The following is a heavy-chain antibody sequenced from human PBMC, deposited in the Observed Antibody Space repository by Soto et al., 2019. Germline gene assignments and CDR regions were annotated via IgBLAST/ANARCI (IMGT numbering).Heavy chain of an antibody. Sequence: ASVKVSCKAAGYTFSTSAIQWVRQAPGQRLEWMGWISAGDGNTRYSQTFQGRATFTSDTSESTGYMELSGLTSEDTAVYFCARDTCTNGVCYGDYWGQGTLVTVS. J-gene: IGHJ4*02. CDR2: ISAGDGNT. V-gene: IGHV1-3*01. CDR1: GYTFSTSA. D-gene: IGHD2-8*01. CDR3: ARDTCTNGVCYGDY.